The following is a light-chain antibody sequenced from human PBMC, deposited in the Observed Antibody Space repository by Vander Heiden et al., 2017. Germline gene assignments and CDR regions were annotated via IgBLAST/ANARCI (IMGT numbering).Light chain of an antibody. J-gene: IGKJ2*01. Sequence: EIVLTQSPATLSLSPGERATLSCRASQSVSSYLAWYQQKPGQAPRLLIYDASNRATGIKARFSGSGYGTDFTLTISSLEPEDFAVYYCQQRSNWPPEYTFGQGTKLEIK. CDR3: QQRSNWPPEYT. V-gene: IGKV3-11*01. CDR1: QSVSSY. CDR2: DAS.